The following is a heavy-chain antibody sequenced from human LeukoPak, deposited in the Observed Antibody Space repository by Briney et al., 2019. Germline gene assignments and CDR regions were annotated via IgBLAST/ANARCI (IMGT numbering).Heavy chain of an antibody. CDR3: AGDSSGYYYFRGDY. Sequence: ASVKVSCKASGGTFISYAISWVRQAPGQGLEWMGRIIPIFGTANYAQKFQGRVTITADESTSTAYMELSSLRSEDTAVYYCAGDSSGYYYFRGDYWGQGTLVTVSS. J-gene: IGHJ4*02. V-gene: IGHV1-69*13. CDR1: GGTFISYA. CDR2: IIPIFGTA. D-gene: IGHD3-22*01.